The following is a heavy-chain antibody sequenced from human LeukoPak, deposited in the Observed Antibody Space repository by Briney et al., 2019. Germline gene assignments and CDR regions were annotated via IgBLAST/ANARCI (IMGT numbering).Heavy chain of an antibody. J-gene: IGHJ3*02. Sequence: SETLSLTCAVYGGSFSGYYWSWIRQPPGKGLEWIGEINHSGSTNYNPSLKSRVTISVDTSKNQFSLKLSSVTAADTAVYYCARVMLDTDGAFDIWGQGTMVTVSS. D-gene: IGHD5-18*01. CDR2: INHSGST. CDR1: GGSFSGYY. V-gene: IGHV4-34*01. CDR3: ARVMLDTDGAFDI.